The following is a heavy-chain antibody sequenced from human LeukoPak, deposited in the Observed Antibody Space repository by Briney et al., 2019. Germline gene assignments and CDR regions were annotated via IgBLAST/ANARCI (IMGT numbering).Heavy chain of an antibody. CDR3: ARLTYYYDSSGYYYFDY. CDR2: INHSGST. V-gene: IGHV4-34*01. CDR1: GGSFSGYY. Sequence: SETLSLTCAVYGGSFSGYYWSWIRQPPGKGLEWIGEINHSGSTNYNPSLKGRVTMSVDTSKNQFSLKLSSVTAADTAVYYCARLTYYYDSSGYYYFDYWGQGTLVTVSS. D-gene: IGHD3-22*01. J-gene: IGHJ4*02.